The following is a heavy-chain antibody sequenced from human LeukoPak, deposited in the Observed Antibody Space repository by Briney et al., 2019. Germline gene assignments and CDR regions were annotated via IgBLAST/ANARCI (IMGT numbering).Heavy chain of an antibody. CDR2: ISWNSGSI. Sequence: GRSLRLSCAASGFTFDDYAMHWVRQAPGKGLEWVSGISWNSGSIGYADSVNGRFTISRDNAKNSLYLQMNRLRAEDTALYYCAKGVYYYDSSGYQLFDYWGQGTLVTVSS. D-gene: IGHD3-22*01. CDR3: AKGVYYYDSSGYQLFDY. CDR1: GFTFDDYA. V-gene: IGHV3-9*01. J-gene: IGHJ4*02.